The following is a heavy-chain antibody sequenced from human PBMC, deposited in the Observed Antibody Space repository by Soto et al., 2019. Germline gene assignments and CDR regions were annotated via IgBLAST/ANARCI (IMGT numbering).Heavy chain of an antibody. Sequence: GGSLRLSCAVSGFTFSDYWMHWVRQAPGKGLVWVARINGDGSSANYAASVKDRFTISRDNAENTVYLQMNSLRAEDTAVYFCARRDRNGGYCDSWGQGVLVTVSS. CDR1: GFTFSDYW. CDR3: ARRDRNGGYCDS. CDR2: INGDGSSA. V-gene: IGHV3-74*01. D-gene: IGHD2-8*01. J-gene: IGHJ4*02.